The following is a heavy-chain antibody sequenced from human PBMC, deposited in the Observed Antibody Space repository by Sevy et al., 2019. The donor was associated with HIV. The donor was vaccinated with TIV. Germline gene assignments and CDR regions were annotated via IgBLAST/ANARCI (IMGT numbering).Heavy chain of an antibody. CDR2: IYHSGNT. CDR1: GGYITSNNYY. D-gene: IGHD6-19*01. J-gene: IGHJ4*02. V-gene: IGHV4-39*01. Sequence: SETLSLTCSVSGGYITSNNYYWGWIRQPPGKGREWIGSIYHSGNTYYNPSLKSRVTVSVDTSRSHFSLKVTSVAASDTAVLFCASQPGYRSTYYGFSLSRTFDSWGPGSLVTVSS. CDR3: ASQPGYRSTYYGFSLSRTFDS.